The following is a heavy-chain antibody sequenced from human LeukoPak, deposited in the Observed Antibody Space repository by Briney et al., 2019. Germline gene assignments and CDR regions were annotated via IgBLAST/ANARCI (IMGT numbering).Heavy chain of an antibody. CDR3: AGALRSGSYREFDY. CDR1: GYTFTGYY. CDR2: INPNSGGT. Sequence: ASVKVSCKASGYTFTGYYIHWVRQAPGQGLEWMGWINPNSGGTNYAQKFQGRVTITRDTSTSTAYMELSRLTSDDTAVYYCAGALRSGSYREFDYWGQGTLVTVSS. V-gene: IGHV1-2*02. D-gene: IGHD1-26*01. J-gene: IGHJ4*02.